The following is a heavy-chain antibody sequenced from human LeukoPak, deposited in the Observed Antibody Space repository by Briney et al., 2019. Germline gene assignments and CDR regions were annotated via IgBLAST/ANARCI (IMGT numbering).Heavy chain of an antibody. D-gene: IGHD4-11*01. J-gene: IGHJ4*02. CDR3: AKERLTTTTFDS. CDR1: GFTFNTYA. V-gene: IGHV3-23*01. Sequence: PGGSLRLSCAASGFTFNTYAMSWVRQAPGKGLEWVSSISENGESTYYADSVKGRFTISRDNGKNTLSLQMNSLRAEDTALYYCAKERLTTTTFDSWGRGTLVTVSS. CDR2: ISENGEST.